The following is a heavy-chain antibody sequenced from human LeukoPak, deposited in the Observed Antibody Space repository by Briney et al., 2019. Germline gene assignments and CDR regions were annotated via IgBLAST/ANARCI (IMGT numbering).Heavy chain of an antibody. D-gene: IGHD3-3*01. J-gene: IGHJ6*02. Sequence: ASVKVSCKASGYTFTSYYMHWVRQAPGQGLEWMGIINPSGGSTSYAQKFQGRVTMTRDTSTSTVYMELSSLRSEDTAVYYCARADFAIFGVVIDYYYYYGMDVWGQGTTVTVSS. CDR1: GYTFTSYY. CDR2: INPSGGST. V-gene: IGHV1-46*01. CDR3: ARADFAIFGVVIDYYYYYGMDV.